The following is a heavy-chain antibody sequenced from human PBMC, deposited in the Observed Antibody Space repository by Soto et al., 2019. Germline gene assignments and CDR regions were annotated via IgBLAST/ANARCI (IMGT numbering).Heavy chain of an antibody. J-gene: IGHJ6*02. Sequence: PGGSLRLSCAASGFIFSKYGMHWVRQAPGKGLEWVAVISYDGSNEYYAESVKGRFIISRDKSENTLYLQMNSLRAEDTALYYCAKDLGSGKPYYYYAMDVWGQGTTVTVS. D-gene: IGHD3-10*01. CDR3: AKDLGSGKPYYYYAMDV. CDR2: ISYDGSNE. V-gene: IGHV3-30*18. CDR1: GFIFSKYG.